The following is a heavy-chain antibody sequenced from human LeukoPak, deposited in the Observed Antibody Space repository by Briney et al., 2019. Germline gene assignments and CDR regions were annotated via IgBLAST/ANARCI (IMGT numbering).Heavy chain of an antibody. CDR1: GGSISSSSYY. J-gene: IGHJ4*02. CDR3: ARLKATVSIHAYFDF. Sequence: PSETLSLTCTVSGGSISSSSYYWGWIRQPPGKGLEWIGYIDHSGSTNYNPSLKSRVTISSDTSKNQFSLDRSSVTAADTAVYYCARLKATVSIHAYFDFWGQGTLVTVSS. V-gene: IGHV4-61*05. CDR2: IDHSGST. D-gene: IGHD4-17*01.